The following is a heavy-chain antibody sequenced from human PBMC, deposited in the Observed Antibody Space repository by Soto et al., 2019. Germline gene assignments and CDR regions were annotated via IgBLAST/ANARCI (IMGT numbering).Heavy chain of an antibody. V-gene: IGHV1-8*01. CDR2: MNPNSGNT. J-gene: IGHJ5*02. CDR1: GYTFGNND. Sequence: ASVKVSCKASGYTFGNNDISWVRQATGQGLEWMGWMNPNSGNTGYAQKFQGRASMPRNTPITTAYLELSSLRSDDTAIYYCARMATSGTLNWFDPWGQGTLVTVSS. CDR3: ARMATSGTLNWFDP.